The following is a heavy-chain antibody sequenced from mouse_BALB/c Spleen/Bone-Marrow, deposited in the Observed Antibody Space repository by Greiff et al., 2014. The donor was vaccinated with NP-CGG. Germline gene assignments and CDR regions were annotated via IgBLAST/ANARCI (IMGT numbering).Heavy chain of an antibody. CDR1: GFTFSGFG. J-gene: IGHJ3*01. V-gene: IGHV5-6*01. D-gene: IGHD1-1*01. CDR2: IGVGGTYT. Sequence: VQLQQPGGDLVKPGGSLKLSCAASGFTFSGFGMSWVRQSPDKRLEWVATIGVGGTYTYYPDSVKGRFTISRDNAKNTLYLRMSSLKSEDTAMYYCARPFTTVVATVFAYWGQGTLVTVPA. CDR3: ARPFTTVVATVFAY.